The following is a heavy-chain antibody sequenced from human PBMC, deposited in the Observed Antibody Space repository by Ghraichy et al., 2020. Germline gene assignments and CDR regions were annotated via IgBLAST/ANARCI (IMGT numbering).Heavy chain of an antibody. J-gene: IGHJ3*02. V-gene: IGHV3-30*18. CDR1: GFTFRGNY. CDR2: ISTDGRDK. CDR3: AKESDAFDI. Sequence: GGSLRLSCAASGFTFRGNYMHWVRQAPGKGLEWVTVISTDGRDKYYADSVKGRFTVSRDNSKNTLFLQMNSLRVEDTAVYYCAKESDAFDIWGQGTMVTVSS.